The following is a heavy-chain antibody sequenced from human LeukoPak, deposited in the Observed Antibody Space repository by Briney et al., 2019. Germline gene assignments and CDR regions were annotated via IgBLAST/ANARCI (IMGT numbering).Heavy chain of an antibody. J-gene: IGHJ4*02. V-gene: IGHV3-15*01. CDR2: IKSKTDGGTT. CDR1: GFTFSNAW. Sequence: GGSLRLSCAASGFTFSNAWMSWVRQAPGKGLEWVSRIKSKTDGGTTDYAATVKGRFTISRDDSKSTLYLQMNSLKTEDIAVCYCTSEDYGDVGYCGQGTLVTVSS. CDR3: TSEDYGDVGY. D-gene: IGHD4-17*01.